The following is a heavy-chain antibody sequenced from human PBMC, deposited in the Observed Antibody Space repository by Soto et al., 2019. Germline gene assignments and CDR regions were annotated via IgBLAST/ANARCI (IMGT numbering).Heavy chain of an antibody. J-gene: IGHJ4*02. V-gene: IGHV5-51*01. CDR3: GTGRGSSWFDY. CDR2: IFSSDSSA. D-gene: IGHD2-2*01. Sequence: PGESLKISCKASGFTFSSYSLGWVRHMPGKGLQWMGNIFSSDSSAKYSPSFVGQVTISVDRSINTAYLQWSSLKASDTAIYYCGTGRGSSWFDYWGPGTLVTVSS. CDR1: GFTFSSYS.